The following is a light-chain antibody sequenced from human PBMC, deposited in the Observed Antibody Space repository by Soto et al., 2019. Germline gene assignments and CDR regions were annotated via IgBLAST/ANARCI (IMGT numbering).Light chain of an antibody. Sequence: EIVLTQSPGTLSLSPGERATLSCRASQSVSTNYLAWYHQKPGQAPRLLIYGASSRATGSPDRFSGSGCGTDFPLTISRLGPQDFAVYYCQQYGSSPPWTFGQGTKVEIK. CDR2: GAS. CDR3: QQYGSSPPWT. V-gene: IGKV3-20*01. CDR1: QSVSTNY. J-gene: IGKJ1*01.